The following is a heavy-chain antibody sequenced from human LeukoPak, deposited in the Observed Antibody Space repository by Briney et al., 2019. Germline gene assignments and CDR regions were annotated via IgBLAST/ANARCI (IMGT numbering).Heavy chain of an antibody. CDR1: GFTFSSYG. Sequence: GGSLRLSCAASGFTFSSYGMHWVRQAPGKGLEWVAFIRYDGSNKYYADSVKGRFTIFRDNSKNTLYLQMNSLRAEDTAVYYCATSTPRRFLEWLPPDYWGQGTLVTVSS. V-gene: IGHV3-30*02. J-gene: IGHJ4*02. CDR2: IRYDGSNK. CDR3: ATSTPRRFLEWLPPDY. D-gene: IGHD3-3*01.